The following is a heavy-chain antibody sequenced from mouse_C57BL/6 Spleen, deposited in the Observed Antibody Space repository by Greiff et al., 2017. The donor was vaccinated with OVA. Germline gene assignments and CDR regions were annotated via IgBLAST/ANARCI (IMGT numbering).Heavy chain of an antibody. CDR2: IDPSDSYT. J-gene: IGHJ2*01. CDR1: GYTFTSYW. D-gene: IGHD1-1*01. Sequence: QVQLKQPGAELVRPGTSVKLSCKASGYTFTSYWMHWVKQRPGQGLEWIGVIDPSDSYTNYNQKFKGKATLTVDTSSSTAYMQLSSLTSEDSAVYYCARCYGSSYYFDYWGQGTTLTVSS. CDR3: ARCYGSSYYFDY. V-gene: IGHV1-59*01.